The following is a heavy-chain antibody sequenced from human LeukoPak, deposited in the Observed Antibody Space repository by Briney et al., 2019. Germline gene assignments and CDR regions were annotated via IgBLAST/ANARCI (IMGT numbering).Heavy chain of an antibody. CDR1: GFTFSSYA. Sequence: GASLRLSCAASGFTFSSYAMSWVRQAPGKGRGWVSAISGSGGSTYYADSVKGRFTISRDNSKNTLYLQMNSLRAEDTAVYYCAKGSLMTTFGGVIVYWGQGTLVTVSS. D-gene: IGHD3-16*02. CDR2: ISGSGGST. J-gene: IGHJ4*02. CDR3: AKGSLMTTFGGVIVY. V-gene: IGHV3-23*01.